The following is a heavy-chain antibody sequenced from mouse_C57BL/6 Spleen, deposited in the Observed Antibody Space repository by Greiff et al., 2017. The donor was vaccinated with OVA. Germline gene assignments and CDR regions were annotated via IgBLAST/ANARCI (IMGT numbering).Heavy chain of an antibody. V-gene: IGHV1-9*01. CDR3: AIYYDYPWFAY. Sequence: VQLQQSGAELMKPGASVKLSCKATGYTFTGYWIEWVKQRPGHGLEWIGEILPGSGSTNYNKKFKGKATFTADTSSNTAYMQLSSLTTEDSAIYYCAIYYDYPWFAYWGQGTLVTVSA. D-gene: IGHD2-4*01. J-gene: IGHJ3*01. CDR2: ILPGSGST. CDR1: GYTFTGYW.